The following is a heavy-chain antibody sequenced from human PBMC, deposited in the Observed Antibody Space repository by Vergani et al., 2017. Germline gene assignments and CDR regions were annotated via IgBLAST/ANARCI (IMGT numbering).Heavy chain of an antibody. D-gene: IGHD3-10*01. CDR3: AKGGPEKFHRAFHI. J-gene: IGHJ3*02. Sequence: QVHLAESGGGMVQPGESLRLDCAASGFSFTDYEMYWVRQAPGQGLEGVAAIRFDGSQKYYADSVRGRFSISRDNSKSTVFLQMSTQRPADTAIYFCAKGGPEKFHRAFHIWGPGTLVTVSS. CDR2: IRFDGSQK. CDR1: GFSFTDYE. V-gene: IGHV3-30*02.